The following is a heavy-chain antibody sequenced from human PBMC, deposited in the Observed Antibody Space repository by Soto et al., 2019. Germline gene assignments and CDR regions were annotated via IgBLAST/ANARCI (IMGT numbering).Heavy chain of an antibody. CDR2: IYHSGST. Sequence: PSETLSLTCAVSGGSISSGGYSWSWIRQPPGKGLEWIGYIYHSGSTYYNPSLKSRVTISVDTSKNQFSLKLNSVTAADTAVYYCASALLDYDFWSGYRNWFDPWGQGTLVTVSS. J-gene: IGHJ5*02. CDR1: GGSISSGGYS. CDR3: ASALLDYDFWSGYRNWFDP. V-gene: IGHV4-30-2*01. D-gene: IGHD3-3*01.